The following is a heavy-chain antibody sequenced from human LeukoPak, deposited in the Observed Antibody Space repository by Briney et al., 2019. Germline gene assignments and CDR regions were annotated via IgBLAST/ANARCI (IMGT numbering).Heavy chain of an antibody. CDR2: IKQDESKR. V-gene: IGHV3-7*01. J-gene: IGHJ5*02. D-gene: IGHD2-2*01. CDR1: GFTFSNYW. CDR3: AREASLYCSGNNCYWAFDL. Sequence: GGSLRLSCAASGFTFSNYWMSWVRQAPGKGLEWVANIKQDESKRYYVGSVKGRFTISRDNAKDSLYLQMNSLRAEDTAVYYRAREASLYCSGNNCYWAFDLWGQGTLVTVSS.